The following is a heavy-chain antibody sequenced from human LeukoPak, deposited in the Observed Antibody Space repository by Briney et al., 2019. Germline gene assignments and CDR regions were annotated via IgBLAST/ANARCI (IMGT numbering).Heavy chain of an antibody. V-gene: IGHV1-46*01. D-gene: IGHD2-21*02. CDR3: ARSRLLLDY. CDR2: ISPSGGST. J-gene: IGHJ4*02. CDR1: GYTFITYH. Sequence: ASVKVSCKASGYTFITYHMHWVRQAPGLGLEWMGIISPSGGSTTYAQKFQGRVTMTGDTSTSTVYMELSSLRLEDTAVYYCARSRLLLDYWGQGTLVTVSS.